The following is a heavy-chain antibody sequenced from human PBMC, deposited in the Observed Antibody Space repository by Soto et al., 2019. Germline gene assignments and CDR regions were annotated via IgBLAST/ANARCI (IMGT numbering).Heavy chain of an antibody. J-gene: IGHJ4*02. CDR2: INPNSGGT. Sequence: ASVKVSCKASGYTFTGYYMHWVRQAPGQGLEWMGWINPNSGGTNYAQKFQGRVTMTRDTSISTAYMELSRLRSDDTAVYYCARRYDFWSGYYEYYFDYWGQGXLVTVYS. V-gene: IGHV1-2*02. CDR3: ARRYDFWSGYYEYYFDY. D-gene: IGHD3-3*01. CDR1: GYTFTGYY.